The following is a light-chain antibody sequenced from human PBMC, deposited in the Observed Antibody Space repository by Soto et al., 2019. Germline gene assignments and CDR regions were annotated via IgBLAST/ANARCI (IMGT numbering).Light chain of an antibody. J-gene: IGKJ4*01. CDR3: QESYSTPLA. CDR2: AAS. CDR1: QSVSRW. Sequence: DIQITQSPSTLSASVGDRVTIACRASQSVSRWLAWYQQKPGRAPMVVISAASNLESGVPSRFSGRGSGTEFTLTISNLQPGDSALYFCQESYSTPLAFGGGTKVDIK. V-gene: IGKV1-5*01.